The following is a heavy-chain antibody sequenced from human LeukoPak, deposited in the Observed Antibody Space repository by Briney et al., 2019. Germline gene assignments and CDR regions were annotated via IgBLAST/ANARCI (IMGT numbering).Heavy chain of an antibody. CDR2: IYSGGST. CDR1: GFTVSSNY. CDR3: ASPTYYDFWSGYPRNGMDV. J-gene: IGHJ6*02. V-gene: IGHV3-53*01. D-gene: IGHD3-3*01. Sequence: HPGGSLRLSCAASGFTVSSNYMSWVRQAPGKGLEWVSVIYSGGSTYYADSVKGRFTISRDNSKNTLYLQMNSLRAEDTAVYYCASPTYYDFWSGYPRNGMDVWGQGTTVTVSS.